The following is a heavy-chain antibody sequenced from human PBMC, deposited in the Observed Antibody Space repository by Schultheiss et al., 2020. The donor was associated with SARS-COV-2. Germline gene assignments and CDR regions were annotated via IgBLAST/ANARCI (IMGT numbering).Heavy chain of an antibody. V-gene: IGHV3-21*01. CDR2: ISSSSSYI. J-gene: IGHJ6*02. D-gene: IGHD6-19*01. CDR1: GFPFSTYD. Sequence: GGSLRLSCAASGFPFSTYDMHWVRQAPGKGLEWVSSISSSSSYIYYADSVKGRFTISRDNAKNSLYLQMNSLRAEDTAVYYCARDLNGEYSSGWTRQRYYYYYGMDVWGQGTTVTVSS. CDR3: ARDLNGEYSSGWTRQRYYYYYGMDV.